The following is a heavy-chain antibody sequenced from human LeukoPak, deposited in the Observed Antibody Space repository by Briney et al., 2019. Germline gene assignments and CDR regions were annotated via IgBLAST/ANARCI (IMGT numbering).Heavy chain of an antibody. Sequence: ASVKVSCKASGYTFTSYNINWVRQATGQGLEWMGWMNPNSGDTGYAQKFQGRVTITRDTSASTAYMELSSLRSEDTAVYYCTRDRVGLWWFYWGQGTLVTVSS. D-gene: IGHD2-21*01. CDR1: GYTFTSYN. J-gene: IGHJ4*02. CDR2: MNPNSGDT. V-gene: IGHV1-8*01. CDR3: TRDRVGLWWFY.